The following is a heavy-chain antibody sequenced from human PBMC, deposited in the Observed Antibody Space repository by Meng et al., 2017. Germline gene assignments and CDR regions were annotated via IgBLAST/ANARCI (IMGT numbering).Heavy chain of an antibody. J-gene: IGHJ4*02. D-gene: IGHD1/OR15-1a*01. V-gene: IGHV3-13*03. CDR1: GFTFSSYD. CDR3: ARDEQIGVHSNIDY. CDR2: IGTAGDT. Sequence: GESLKISCAACGFTFSSYDMHWVRQATGKGLEWVSAIGTAGDTYYPGSVKGQFTISRENAKNSLCLQMNSLRAGDTAVYYCARDEQIGVHSNIDYWGQGTLVTVSS.